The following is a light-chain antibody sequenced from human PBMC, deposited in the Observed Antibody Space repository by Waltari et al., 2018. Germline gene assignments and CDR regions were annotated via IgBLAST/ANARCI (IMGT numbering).Light chain of an antibody. V-gene: IGLV2-23*01. Sequence: QSALTQPASVSGSPGQSITISCTGTSSDVGGYNLVSWYQQHPGKAPKLMICEGSKRPSGVSNRFSSSKSDNPASLTISGLQAEDEADYYCCSHAGTSTYVFGTGTKVTVL. CDR1: SSDVGGYNL. CDR3: CSHAGTSTYV. J-gene: IGLJ1*01. CDR2: EGS.